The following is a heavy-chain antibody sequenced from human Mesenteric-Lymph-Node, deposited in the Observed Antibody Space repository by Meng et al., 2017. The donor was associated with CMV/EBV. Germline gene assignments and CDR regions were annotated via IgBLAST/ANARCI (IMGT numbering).Heavy chain of an antibody. CDR1: GGSITSNNHY. D-gene: IGHD4-17*01. V-gene: IGHV4-31*03. CDR3: ARSRYGDYETFDY. J-gene: IGHJ4*02. CDR2: IYYTGYT. Sequence: SETLSLTCTVSGGSITSNNHYWTWIRQHPGKGLEWIGYIYYTGYTYYNPSLKSRVIISVDTSKSQFSLKLSSVTAADTAVYYCARSRYGDYETFDYWGQGTLVTVSS.